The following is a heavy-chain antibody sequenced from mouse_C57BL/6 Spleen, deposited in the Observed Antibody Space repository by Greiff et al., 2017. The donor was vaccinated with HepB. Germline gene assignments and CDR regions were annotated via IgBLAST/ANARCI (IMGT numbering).Heavy chain of an antibody. CDR3: ARQDDYDGGAYYAMDY. J-gene: IGHJ4*01. D-gene: IGHD2-4*01. CDR1: GFTFSSYG. V-gene: IGHV5-6*01. CDR2: ISSGGSYT. Sequence: EVQGVESGGDLVKPGGSLKLSCAASGFTFSSYGMSWVRQTPDKRLEWVATISSGGSYTYYPDSVKGRFTISRDNAKNTLYLQMSSLKSEDTAMYYCARQDDYDGGAYYAMDYWGQGTSVTVSS.